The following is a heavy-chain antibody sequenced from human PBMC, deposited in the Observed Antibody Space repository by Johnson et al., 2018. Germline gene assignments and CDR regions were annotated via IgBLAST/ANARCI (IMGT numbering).Heavy chain of an antibody. Sequence: VQLQESGGGLVQPGGSLRLPCAAYGLTLNNFWMHWVRQAPGKGLVWVSRINSDGSSTDYADSVKGRFTISRDNAKNTLSLQMNSLGVEETAVYYCARDNSPISGGWIQVKWGQGILVTVSP. V-gene: IGHV3-74*01. CDR2: INSDGSST. CDR1: GLTLNNFW. CDR3: ARDNSPISGGWIQVK. D-gene: IGHD5-24*01. J-gene: IGHJ4*02.